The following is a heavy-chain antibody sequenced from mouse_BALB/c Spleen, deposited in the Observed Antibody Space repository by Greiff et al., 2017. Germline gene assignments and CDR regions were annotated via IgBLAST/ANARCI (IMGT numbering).Heavy chain of an antibody. CDR1: GFTFSSYT. CDR3: ARHDYGYAMDY. J-gene: IGHJ4*01. CDR2: ISDGGSYT. D-gene: IGHD1-1*01. V-gene: IGHV5-9-2*01. Sequence: DVMLVESGGGLVKPGGSLKLSCAASGFTFSSYTMSWVRQTPEKRLEWVATISDGGSYTYYPDSVKGRFTISRDNAKNNLYLQMSSLKSEDTAMYYCARHDYGYAMDYWGQGTSVTVSS.